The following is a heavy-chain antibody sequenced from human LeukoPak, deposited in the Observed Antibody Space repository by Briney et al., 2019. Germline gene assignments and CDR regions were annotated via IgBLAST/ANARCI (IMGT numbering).Heavy chain of an antibody. CDR1: GYTLTSYD. D-gene: IGHD2-2*01. J-gene: IGHJ6*03. V-gene: IGHV1-8*01. CDR3: ARVGCSSTSCYGLGYYLYYMDV. CDR2: MNPNSGNS. Sequence: ASVRPSCKASGYTLTSYDITWVRQATGHGLEWMGWMNPNSGNSGYAQKLQSRITMTRNSSINTAYMELSSLRSEDTAVYYCARVGCSSTSCYGLGYYLYYMDVWGKGTTVTVSS.